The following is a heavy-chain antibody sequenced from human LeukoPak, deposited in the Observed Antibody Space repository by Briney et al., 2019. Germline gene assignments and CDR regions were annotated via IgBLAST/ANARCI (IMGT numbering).Heavy chain of an antibody. D-gene: IGHD3-10*02. V-gene: IGHV3-48*03. CDR1: GFTFSSYE. J-gene: IGHJ6*04. CDR2: ISSSGSTI. Sequence: PGGSLRLSCAASGFTFSSYEMNWVRQAPGKGLEWVSYISSSGSTIHYADSVKGRFTISRDSAKNSLYLQMNSLRAEDTAVYYCAELGITMIGGVWGKGTTVTISS. CDR3: AELGITMIGGV.